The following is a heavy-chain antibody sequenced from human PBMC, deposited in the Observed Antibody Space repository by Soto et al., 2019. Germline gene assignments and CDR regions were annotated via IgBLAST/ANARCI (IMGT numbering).Heavy chain of an antibody. Sequence: ATLSLTCTVSGGSISSSYWSWIRQPPGKGLEWIGYIYYSGSTNYNPSLKSRVTISVDTSKNQFSLKLSSVTAADTAVYYCARVGGPVYGGPDYWGQGTLVTVSS. D-gene: IGHD5-12*01. J-gene: IGHJ4*02. CDR1: GGSISSSY. CDR2: IYYSGST. V-gene: IGHV4-59*01. CDR3: ARVGGPVYGGPDY.